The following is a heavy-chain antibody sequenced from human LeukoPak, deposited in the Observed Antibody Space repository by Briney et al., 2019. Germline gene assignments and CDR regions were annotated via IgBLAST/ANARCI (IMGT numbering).Heavy chain of an antibody. D-gene: IGHD3-22*01. J-gene: IGHJ6*02. CDR1: GYSFTSYW. V-gene: IGHV5-51*01. CDR3: ARPRYDSSGLDYGMDV. Sequence: GESLKISCKGSGYSFTSYWIGWVRQMPGKGLEWMGIIYPGDSDTRYSPSFQGQVTISADKSISTAYLQWSSLKASDTAMYYCARPRYDSSGLDYGMDVWGQGTTVTVSS. CDR2: IYPGDSDT.